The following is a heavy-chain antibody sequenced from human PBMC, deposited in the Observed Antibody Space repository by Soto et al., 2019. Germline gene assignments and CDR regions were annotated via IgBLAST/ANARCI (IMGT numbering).Heavy chain of an antibody. Sequence: PGGSLRLSCSASGFTFSTYAMHWVRQAPGKGLEYVSGITSDGGDTYYAGSVKGRFTISRDNSKNTLYLQMSSLRAEDTAVYYCVKDIHSSGSERFLTDPFAQWGQGTLVTVSS. D-gene: IGHD3-10*01. V-gene: IGHV3-64D*06. CDR3: VKDIHSSGSERFLTDPFAQ. CDR1: GFTFSTYA. CDR2: ITSDGGDT. J-gene: IGHJ4*02.